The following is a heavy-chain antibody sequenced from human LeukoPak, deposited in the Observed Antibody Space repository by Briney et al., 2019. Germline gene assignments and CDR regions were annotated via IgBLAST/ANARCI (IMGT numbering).Heavy chain of an antibody. Sequence: PGGSLRLSCAASGFTFSDYAMTWVRQAPGKGLEWVSVISGSGGTTYHADSVKGRFTISRDNSKSTLYLQMNSLRADDTAVYYCSSGFWGYYFEYRGQGTLVTVSS. J-gene: IGHJ4*02. CDR2: ISGSGGTT. CDR1: GFTFSDYA. CDR3: SSGFWGYYFEY. D-gene: IGHD3-10*01. V-gene: IGHV3-23*01.